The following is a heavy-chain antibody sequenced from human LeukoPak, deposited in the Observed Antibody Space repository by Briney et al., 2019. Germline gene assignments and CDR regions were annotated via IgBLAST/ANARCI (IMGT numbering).Heavy chain of an antibody. CDR3: AGASIAAAEGWFDP. CDR2: IYHSGST. V-gene: IGHV4-30-2*01. J-gene: IGHJ5*02. CDR1: GGSISSGGYS. Sequence: SQTLSLTCAVSGGSISSGGYSWSWIRQPPGKGLEWIGYIYHSGSTYYNPSLKSRVTISVDRSKNQFSLKLSSVTAADTAVYYCAGASIAAAEGWFDPWGQGTLVTVA. D-gene: IGHD6-13*01.